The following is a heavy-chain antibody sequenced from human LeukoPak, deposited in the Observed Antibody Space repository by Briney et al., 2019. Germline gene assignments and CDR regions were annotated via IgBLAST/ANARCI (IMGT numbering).Heavy chain of an antibody. CDR2: IYYSGST. CDR1: GGSISSASYF. Sequence: SETLSLTCTVSGGSISSASYFWGWIRQPPGKGLEWIGTIYYSGSTNYNPSLKSRVTISVETSKNQFSLNMYSVTAADTAVYYCARDPRWLTPDCTSTSCYENYFDPWGQGTLVTVSS. J-gene: IGHJ5*02. D-gene: IGHD2-2*01. CDR3: ARDPRWLTPDCTSTSCYENYFDP. V-gene: IGHV4-39*07.